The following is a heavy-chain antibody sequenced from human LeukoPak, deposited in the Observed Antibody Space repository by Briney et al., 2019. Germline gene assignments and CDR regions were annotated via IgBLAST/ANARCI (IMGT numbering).Heavy chain of an antibody. J-gene: IGHJ4*02. CDR1: GGTISSSSYY. CDR3: GTGRYILTGPAG. V-gene: IGHV4-39*01. CDR2: IYYSGST. Sequence: SETLSLTCTVSGGTISSSSYYWGSIRQTPGKGVEWIGRIYYSGSTYYNPSLKSRVTISVRTPQNQFSLKLNPLTAADTAVYYCGTGRYILTGPAGGGQGTLVTVSS. D-gene: IGHD3-9*01.